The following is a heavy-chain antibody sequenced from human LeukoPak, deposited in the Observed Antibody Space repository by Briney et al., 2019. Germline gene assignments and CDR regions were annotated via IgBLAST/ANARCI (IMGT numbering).Heavy chain of an antibody. CDR1: GYTFTSYG. J-gene: IGHJ6*03. Sequence: WASVKVSCTASGYTFTSYGISWVRQAPGQGLEWMGWISAYNGNTNYAQKLQGRVTMTTDTSTSTAYMELRSLRSDDTAVYYCARDGVGSTFYYYYYYMDVWGKGTTVTVSS. CDR3: ARDGVGSTFYYYYYYMDV. D-gene: IGHD1-26*01. CDR2: ISAYNGNT. V-gene: IGHV1-18*01.